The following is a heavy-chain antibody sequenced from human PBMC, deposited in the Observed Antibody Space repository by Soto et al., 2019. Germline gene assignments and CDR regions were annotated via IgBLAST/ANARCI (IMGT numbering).Heavy chain of an antibody. V-gene: IGHV1-3*01. CDR2: INAGYGNT. CDR1: GYTFSSYA. Sequence: ASVKVSCKASGYTFSSYAMHWVRQAPGQRLEWMGWINAGYGNTKSSQKFQDRVTISRDTYASTAYMELTSLRSEDTAVYYCARDTGDGTFDFWGQGTLVTVSS. J-gene: IGHJ4*02. D-gene: IGHD7-27*01. CDR3: ARDTGDGTFDF.